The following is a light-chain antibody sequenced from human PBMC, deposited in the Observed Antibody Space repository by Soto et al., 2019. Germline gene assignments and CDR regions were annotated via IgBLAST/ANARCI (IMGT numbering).Light chain of an antibody. J-gene: IGLJ1*01. CDR1: TSNIGSNT. V-gene: IGLV1-44*01. Sequence: QSVLTQPPSASGTPGQRVTISFSGSTSNIGSNTVNWYQQLPGTAPKLLIYTNNQRPSGVPDRSSGSKSGTPASLAISGRQTEDEADYYCAAWDDSLNGPVFGTGTKVTVL. CDR2: TNN. CDR3: AAWDDSLNGPV.